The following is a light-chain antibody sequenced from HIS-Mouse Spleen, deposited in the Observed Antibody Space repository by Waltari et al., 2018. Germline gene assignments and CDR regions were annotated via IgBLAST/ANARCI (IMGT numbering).Light chain of an antibody. Sequence: QSALTQPLSVSGSPGHSVTISCTGTSSDVGGYNLVSWYQQHPGKAPKLRIYDVSKRPSGVPDRFSGSKSGNTASLTISGLQAEDEADYYCCSYAGSYTWVFGGGTKLTVL. CDR2: DVS. J-gene: IGLJ3*02. V-gene: IGLV2-11*01. CDR1: SSDVGGYNL. CDR3: CSYAGSYTWV.